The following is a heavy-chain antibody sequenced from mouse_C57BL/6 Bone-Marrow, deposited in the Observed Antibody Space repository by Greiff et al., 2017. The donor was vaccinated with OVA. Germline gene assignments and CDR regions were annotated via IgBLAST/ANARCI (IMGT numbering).Heavy chain of an antibody. V-gene: IGHV5-17*01. CDR2: ISRGSSTI. CDR3: ARPHGYYFDY. D-gene: IGHD2-2*01. J-gene: IGHJ2*01. CDR1: GFTFSDYG. Sequence: EVHLVESGGGLVKPGGSLKLSCAASGFTFSDYGMHWVRQAPEKGLEWVAYISRGSSTIYYADTVKGRFTISRDNAKNTLFLQMTSLRSEDTAMYYCARPHGYYFDYWGQGTTLTVSS.